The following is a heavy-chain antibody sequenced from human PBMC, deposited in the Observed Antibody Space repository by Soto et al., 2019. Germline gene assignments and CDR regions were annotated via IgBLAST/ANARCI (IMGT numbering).Heavy chain of an antibody. J-gene: IGHJ6*02. Sequence: QAQLVQSGAEVKKPGASVKVSCKASGYTFSSYGISWVRQAPGQGLERLGWISPYNDDTNYAQKLQGRVTMTTDTSTRTAYMDLRSLRSDDTAVYYCARGGYYDSSGSRNYHYYGMDVWGQGTTVTVSS. D-gene: IGHD3-22*01. CDR1: GYTFSSYG. V-gene: IGHV1-18*01. CDR3: ARGGYYDSSGSRNYHYYGMDV. CDR2: ISPYNDDT.